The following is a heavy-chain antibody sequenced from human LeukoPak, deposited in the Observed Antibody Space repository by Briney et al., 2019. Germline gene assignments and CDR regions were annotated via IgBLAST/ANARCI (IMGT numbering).Heavy chain of an antibody. CDR3: AKGRYSSNWAPFDP. D-gene: IGHD4-11*01. V-gene: IGHV3-23*03. CDR1: EFSVSTYG. J-gene: IGHJ5*02. CDR2: INTVGNKI. Sequence: GGSLRLSCSASEFSVSTYGMNWVRQAPGRGLEWVSSINTVGNKIYYGDSVKGRFTISRDNSKNTLSLQMNNLRAEDTAIYYCAKGRYSSNWAPFDPWGQGTLVTVSS.